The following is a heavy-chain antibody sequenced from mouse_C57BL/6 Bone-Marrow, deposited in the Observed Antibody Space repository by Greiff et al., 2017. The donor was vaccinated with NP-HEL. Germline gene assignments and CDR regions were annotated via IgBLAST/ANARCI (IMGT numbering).Heavy chain of an antibody. V-gene: IGHV14-4*01. D-gene: IGHD1-1*01. CDR1: GFNIKDDY. Sequence: VQLKQSGAELVRPGASVKLSCTASGFNIKDDYMHWVKQRPEQGLEWIGWIDPENGDTEYASKFQGKATITADTSSNTAYLQLSSLTSEDTAVYYCTTIDYYGSRVAYWGQGTLVTVSA. J-gene: IGHJ3*01. CDR2: IDPENGDT. CDR3: TTIDYYGSRVAY.